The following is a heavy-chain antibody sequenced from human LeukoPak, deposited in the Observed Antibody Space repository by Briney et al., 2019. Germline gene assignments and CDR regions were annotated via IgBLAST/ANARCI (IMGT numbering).Heavy chain of an antibody. D-gene: IGHD2-15*01. CDR3: VKAPVTTCSGAYCYPFDY. Sequence: PGGSLRLSCAASGFTLSSFAMNWVRQAPGKGLEWVSAISGNGYAYYADSVKGRFTISRDSSKNTLYLQMNSLRAGDAAVYYCVKAPVTTCSGAYCYPFDYWSQGTLVTVSS. J-gene: IGHJ4*02. V-gene: IGHV3-23*01. CDR2: ISGNGYA. CDR1: GFTLSSFA.